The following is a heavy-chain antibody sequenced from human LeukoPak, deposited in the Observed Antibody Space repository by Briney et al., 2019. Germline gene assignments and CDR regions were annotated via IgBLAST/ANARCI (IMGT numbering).Heavy chain of an antibody. V-gene: IGHV3-13*01. D-gene: IGHD3-10*01. CDR3: ARVLRRFGELNYDY. J-gene: IGHJ4*02. CDR2: IGTAGDT. Sequence: GGSLRLSCAASGFTFSSYAMSWVRQATGKGLEWVSAIGTAGDTYYPGSVKGRFTISRENAKNSLYLQMNSLRAGDTAVYYCARVLRRFGELNYDYWGQGTLVTVSS. CDR1: GFTFSSYA.